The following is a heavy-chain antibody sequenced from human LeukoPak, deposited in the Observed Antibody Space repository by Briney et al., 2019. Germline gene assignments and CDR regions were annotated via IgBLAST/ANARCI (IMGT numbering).Heavy chain of an antibody. Sequence: GGSLRPSCPPSGSTSSSYSMTWVRQPQGKGLKWVSSIRSISSYIYYADSVKGRFTISRDNAKNSLYLQMNSLRAEDTAVYYCARDTSDCGGDCYPSGAFDIWGQGAMVTVSS. V-gene: IGHV3-21*01. CDR2: IRSISSYI. CDR3: ARDTSDCGGDCYPSGAFDI. CDR1: GSTSSSYS. D-gene: IGHD2-21*02. J-gene: IGHJ3*02.